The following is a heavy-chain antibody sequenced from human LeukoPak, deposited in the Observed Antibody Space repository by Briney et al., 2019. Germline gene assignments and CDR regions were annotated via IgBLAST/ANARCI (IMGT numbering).Heavy chain of an antibody. CDR3: ARGNGDYSY. V-gene: IGHV4-30-2*01. CDR1: GGSISSGGYY. CDR2: IYHSGST. Sequence: SQTLSLTCTVSGGSISSGGYYWSWIRQPRGKGLEWIGYIYHSGSTYYNPSLKSRVTISVDRSKNQFSLKLSSVTAADTAVYYCARGNGDYSYWGQGTLVTVSS. J-gene: IGHJ4*02. D-gene: IGHD4-17*01.